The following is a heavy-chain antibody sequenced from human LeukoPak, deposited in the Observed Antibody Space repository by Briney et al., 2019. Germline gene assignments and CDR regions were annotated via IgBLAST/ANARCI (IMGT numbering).Heavy chain of an antibody. V-gene: IGHV1-18*01. CDR3: ARDLMVITHSQNDY. Sequence: ASVKVSCKASGHTFTSYGISWVRQAPGQGLEWMGWISAYNGNTNYAQELQGRVTMTTDTSTSTAYMELRSLRSDDTAVYYCARDLMVITHSQNDYWGQGTLVTVSS. CDR1: GHTFTSYG. D-gene: IGHD3-22*01. CDR2: ISAYNGNT. J-gene: IGHJ4*02.